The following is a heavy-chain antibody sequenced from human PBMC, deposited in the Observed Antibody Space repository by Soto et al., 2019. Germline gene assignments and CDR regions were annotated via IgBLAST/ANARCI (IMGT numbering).Heavy chain of an antibody. CDR1: GYTFSSYD. V-gene: IGHV1-8*01. Sequence: QVQLVQSGAEVKKPGASVKVSCKASGYTFSSYDINWVRQATGQGLEWMGWLNPNSGDTGYAQKFQGRVTLTRNTSINPAYIELSRLTSDDTAVYYCATSGGGWYLYWGQGTLVTVSS. D-gene: IGHD6-19*01. CDR3: ATSGGGWYLY. J-gene: IGHJ4*02. CDR2: LNPNSGDT.